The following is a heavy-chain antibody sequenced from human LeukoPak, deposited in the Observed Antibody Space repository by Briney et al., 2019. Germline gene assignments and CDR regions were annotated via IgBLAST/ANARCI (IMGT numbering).Heavy chain of an antibody. D-gene: IGHD3-10*01. CDR1: GYTFTSYG. CDR2: ISAYNGNT. Sequence: ASVKVSCKASGYTFTSYGISWVRQAPGQGLEWMGWISAYNGNTNYAQKLQGRVTMTTDTSTSTAYMELRSLRSDDTAVYYCATWHNQYGSGSYYKVWGQGTLVTVSS. J-gene: IGHJ4*02. V-gene: IGHV1-18*01. CDR3: ATWHNQYGSGSYYKV.